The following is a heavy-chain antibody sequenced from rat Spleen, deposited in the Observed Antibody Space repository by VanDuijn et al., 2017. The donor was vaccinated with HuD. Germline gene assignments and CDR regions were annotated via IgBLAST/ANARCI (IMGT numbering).Heavy chain of an antibody. CDR3: TSDPPEY. D-gene: IGHD3-8*01. V-gene: IGHV5-22*01. CDR1: GFTFSDYY. CDR2: ISYEGSGT. J-gene: IGHJ2*01. Sequence: EVQLVESGGGLVQPGRSLKLSCAASGFTFSDYYMAWVRQAPKKGLEWVASISYEGSGTYYGDSVKGRFTISRDNAKSTLYLQMDSLRSEDTATYYCTSDPPEYWGQGVMVTVSS.